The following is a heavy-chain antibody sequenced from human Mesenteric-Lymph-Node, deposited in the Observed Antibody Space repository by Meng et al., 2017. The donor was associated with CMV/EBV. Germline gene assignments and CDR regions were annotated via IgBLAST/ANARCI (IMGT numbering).Heavy chain of an antibody. CDR2: MNPYSGDT. V-gene: IGHV1-2*02. D-gene: IGHD6-19*01. CDR3: ATSYSSGWYDPYYYYYYGMDV. CDR1: GYTFIGYY. J-gene: IGHJ6*02. Sequence: ASVKVSCKASGYTFIGYYIHWVRQAPGQGLEWMGWMNPYSGDTKFAQKFQGRVTLTTDTSTSTAYMELRSLRSDDTAVYYCATSYSSGWYDPYYYYYYGMDVWGQGTTVTVSS.